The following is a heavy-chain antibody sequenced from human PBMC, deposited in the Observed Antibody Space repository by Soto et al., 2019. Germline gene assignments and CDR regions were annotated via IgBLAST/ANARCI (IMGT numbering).Heavy chain of an antibody. V-gene: IGHV2-5*02. D-gene: IGHD3-10*01. CDR2: IYWDDDK. J-gene: IGHJ4*02. Sequence: ESGPTLVNPTQTLTLTCTFSGFSLSTREVGVGWIRQPPGKALEWLALIYWDDDKRYRPSLKSRLTIAKDTSKNLVILIMTNMDPEDTATYYCAHRAYYYGSGSYCTHWGQGILVTVSS. CDR1: GFSLSTREVG. CDR3: AHRAYYYGSGSYCTH.